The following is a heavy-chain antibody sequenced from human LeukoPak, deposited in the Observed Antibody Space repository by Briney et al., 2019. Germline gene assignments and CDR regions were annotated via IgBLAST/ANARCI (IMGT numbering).Heavy chain of an antibody. D-gene: IGHD6-6*01. J-gene: IGHJ4*02. Sequence: SETLSLTCTVSGGSISSGSYYWSWIRQPAGKGLEWIGRIYTSGSTNYNPSLKSRVTISVDTSKNQFSLKLSSVTAADTAVYYCARVGYSSSSIKNWGQGTLVTVSS. CDR3: ARVGYSSSSIKN. CDR2: IYTSGST. CDR1: GGSISSGSYY. V-gene: IGHV4-61*02.